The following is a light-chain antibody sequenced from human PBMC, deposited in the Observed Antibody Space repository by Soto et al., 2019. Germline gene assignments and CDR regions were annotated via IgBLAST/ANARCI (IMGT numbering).Light chain of an antibody. V-gene: IGKV1-39*01. CDR3: QQSYTTPRT. J-gene: IGKJ2*01. CDR1: QSIGNY. Sequence: DIQMTQSPSSLPASVGDRVTITCRASQSIGNYLNWYQQKPGKAPKLLIYAASSFQRGVPSRFSGSGSGTGFTLTISSLQPEDFATYYCQQSYTTPRTFGQGTKVEIK. CDR2: AAS.